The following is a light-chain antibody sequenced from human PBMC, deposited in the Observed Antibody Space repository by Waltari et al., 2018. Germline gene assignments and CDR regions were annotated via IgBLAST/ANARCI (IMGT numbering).Light chain of an antibody. CDR3: AAWDGSLKAWV. V-gene: IGLV1-44*01. CDR2: NNY. Sequence: QSVLTQPPSAAGTPGQTVTIPCSGSNSNLGRKTVTWFQQVPGRAPNFFLPNNYYRPSWVPDRISASRSGTSASLVISGLRSEDEAHYICAAWDGSLKAWVFGGGTKLTVL. J-gene: IGLJ3*02. CDR1: NSNLGRKT.